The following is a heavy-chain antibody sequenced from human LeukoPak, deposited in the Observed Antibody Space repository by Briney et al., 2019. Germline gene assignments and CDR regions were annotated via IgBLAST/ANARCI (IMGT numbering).Heavy chain of an antibody. J-gene: IGHJ4*02. CDR1: GGSISSSY. D-gene: IGHD2-15*01. CDR3: AREGRGDCSGGSCHSLDY. CDR2: VYTSGST. Sequence: SETLSLTCTVTGGSISSSYWSWIRQPAGKGLEWIGRVYTSGSTNYNPSLNSRVTMSLDTSKNQFSLKVTSVTAADTAVYYCAREGRGDCSGGSCHSLDYWGQGTLVTVSS. V-gene: IGHV4-4*07.